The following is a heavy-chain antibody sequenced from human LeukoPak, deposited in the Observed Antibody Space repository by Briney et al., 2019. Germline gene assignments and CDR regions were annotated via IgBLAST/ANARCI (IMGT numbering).Heavy chain of an antibody. Sequence: SVKVSCKASGGTFSSYTISWVRQAPGQGLEWMGRIIPILGIANYAQKFQGRVTITADKSTSTAYIELSSLRSEDTAVYYCARTTTVTREYFQHWGQGTLVTVSS. J-gene: IGHJ1*01. V-gene: IGHV1-69*02. D-gene: IGHD4-11*01. CDR3: ARTTTVTREYFQH. CDR1: GGTFSSYT. CDR2: IIPILGIA.